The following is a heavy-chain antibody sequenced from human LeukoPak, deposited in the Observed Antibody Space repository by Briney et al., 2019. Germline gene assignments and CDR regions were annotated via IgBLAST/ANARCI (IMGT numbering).Heavy chain of an antibody. J-gene: IGHJ4*02. Sequence: GASVNVSCKASGYTFTSYGISWVRQAPGQGLEWMGWISAYNGNTNYAQKLQGRVTMTTDTSTSTAYMELRSLRSDDTAVYYCARSYSMTTVSYYFDYWGQGTLVTVSS. CDR2: ISAYNGNT. V-gene: IGHV1-18*01. CDR3: ARSYSMTTVSYYFDY. D-gene: IGHD4-17*01. CDR1: GYTFTSYG.